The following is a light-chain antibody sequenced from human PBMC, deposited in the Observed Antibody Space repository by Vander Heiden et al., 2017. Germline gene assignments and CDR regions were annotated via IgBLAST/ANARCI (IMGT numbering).Light chain of an antibody. CDR2: IAS. Sequence: DIQMTHAPSSLSASLGDRVTISCRTSQSICVYLNWYQQRPGKAPNLLIYIASSLQTWVPPRCSGSGSGIDFTLTISSLQPEDSATYYCQQTYTTPQTFGGGTKVEIK. CDR3: QQTYTTPQT. V-gene: IGKV1-39*01. J-gene: IGKJ4*01. CDR1: QSICVY.